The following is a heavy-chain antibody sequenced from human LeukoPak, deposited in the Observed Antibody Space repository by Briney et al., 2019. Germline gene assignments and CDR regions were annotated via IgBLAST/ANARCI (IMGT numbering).Heavy chain of an antibody. CDR1: GAYISVNNYY. CDR2: INYSGTT. V-gene: IGHV4-39*07. Sequence: PSETLCLTCTVSGAYISVNNYYWAWIRQSPGKGLEWIGSINYSGTTYYNPSLNSRVTISVDTSKNQFSLKVTSVTAADTAVYYCARVYNVDVWGKGTTVTVSS. D-gene: IGHD1-14*01. J-gene: IGHJ6*04. CDR3: ARVYNVDV.